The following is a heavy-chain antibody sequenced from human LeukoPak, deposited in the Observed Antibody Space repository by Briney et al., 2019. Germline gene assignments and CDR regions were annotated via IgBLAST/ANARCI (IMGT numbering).Heavy chain of an antibody. CDR2: ISGSGGST. Sequence: GGSLRLSCAASGFTFSSYAMSWVRQAPGKGLEWVSAISGSGGSTYYADSVKGRFTISRDNSKNTLYLQMNSLRAEDTAVYYCAKDLIGAEAGPSVDYWGQGTLVTVSS. V-gene: IGHV3-23*01. D-gene: IGHD6-19*01. J-gene: IGHJ4*02. CDR1: GFTFSSYA. CDR3: AKDLIGAEAGPSVDY.